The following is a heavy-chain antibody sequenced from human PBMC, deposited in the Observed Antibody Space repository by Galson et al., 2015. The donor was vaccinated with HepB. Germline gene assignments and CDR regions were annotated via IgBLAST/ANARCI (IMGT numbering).Heavy chain of an antibody. CDR2: IIPIFGTA. V-gene: IGHV1-69*13. D-gene: IGHD4-11*01. CDR3: ARGWGNTVTTPSYYYYGMDV. CDR1: GYTFTSYD. J-gene: IGHJ6*02. Sequence: SVKVPCKASGYTFTSYDINWVRQAPGQGLEWMGGIIPIFGTANYAQKFQGRVTITADESTSTAYMELSSLRSEDTAVYYCARGWGNTVTTPSYYYYGMDVWGQGTTVTVSS.